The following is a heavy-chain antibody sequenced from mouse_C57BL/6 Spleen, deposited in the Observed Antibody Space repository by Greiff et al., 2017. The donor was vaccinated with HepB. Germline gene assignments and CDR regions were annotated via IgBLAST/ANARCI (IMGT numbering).Heavy chain of an antibody. J-gene: IGHJ4*01. CDR1: GYSFTDYN. V-gene: IGHV1-39*01. CDR2: INPNYGTT. D-gene: IGHD1-1*01. CDR3: SESATGAGGYAMDY. Sequence: VQLQQSGPELVKPGASVKLSCKASGYSFTDYNMNWVKQSNGKSLEWIGVINPNYGTTSYNQKFKGKATLTVDQSSSTAYMQLNSLTSEDSAVYYCSESATGAGGYAMDYWGQGTSVTVSS.